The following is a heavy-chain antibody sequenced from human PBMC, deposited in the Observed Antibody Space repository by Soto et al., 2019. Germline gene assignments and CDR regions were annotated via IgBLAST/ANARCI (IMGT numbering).Heavy chain of an antibody. CDR1: GFTFSSYG. D-gene: IGHD2-15*01. CDR2: IWYDGSNK. CDR3: ARDGYCSGGRCYSVPVFDY. Sequence: QVQLVESGGGVVQPGRSLRLSCAASGFTFSSYGMHWVRQAPGKGLEWVAVIWYDGSNKYYADSVKGRFTISRDNSKKALYGQMNGLRAEDTAVYYCARDGYCSGGRCYSVPVFDYWGQGTLVTVSS. V-gene: IGHV3-33*01. J-gene: IGHJ4*02.